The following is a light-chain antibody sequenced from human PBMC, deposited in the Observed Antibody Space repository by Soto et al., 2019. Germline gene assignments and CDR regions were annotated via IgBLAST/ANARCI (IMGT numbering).Light chain of an antibody. V-gene: IGLV2-8*01. CDR1: SSDVGGYDY. CDR2: EVT. Sequence: QSALTQPPSASGSPGRSVTISCTGTSSDVGGYDYVSWFQQHPGKAPKLIIYEVTKRPSGVPDRFSASKSGNTASLTVSGLQAEDEADYYFSSFVAGNNYWVFGGGTKLDVL. J-gene: IGLJ3*02. CDR3: SSFVAGNNYWV.